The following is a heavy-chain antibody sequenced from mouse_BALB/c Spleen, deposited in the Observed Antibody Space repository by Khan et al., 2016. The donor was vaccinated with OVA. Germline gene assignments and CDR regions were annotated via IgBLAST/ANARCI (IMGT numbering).Heavy chain of an antibody. J-gene: IGHJ4*01. CDR3: TRWGGNYPSYAVDY. D-gene: IGHD2-1*01. CDR1: GYTFTSYY. Sequence: QVQLKESGPELVKPGASVRISCKASGYTFTSYYIHWVKQRPGQGLEWIGWIYPGNVNTDYNEKFKGKATLTADKSSSTAYMQLSSLTSEDSAVYFCTRWGGNYPSYAVDYWGQGTSVTVSS. CDR2: IYPGNVNT. V-gene: IGHV1S56*01.